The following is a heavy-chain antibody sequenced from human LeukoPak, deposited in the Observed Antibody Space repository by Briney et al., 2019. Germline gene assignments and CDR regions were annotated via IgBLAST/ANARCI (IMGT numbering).Heavy chain of an antibody. CDR2: IKHDGSEK. CDR3: ATDRGWRTSGYYLYYFEY. J-gene: IGHJ4*02. CDR1: GFIFTDYF. D-gene: IGHD3-3*01. Sequence: GGSLRLSCAASGFIFTDYFMSWVRQAPGKGLEWVASIKHDGSEKYYVDSVRGRFTISRDNTMNSLYLQMSSLRAEDTAVYYCATDRGWRTSGYYLYYFEYWGQGTLVTFSS. V-gene: IGHV3-7*01.